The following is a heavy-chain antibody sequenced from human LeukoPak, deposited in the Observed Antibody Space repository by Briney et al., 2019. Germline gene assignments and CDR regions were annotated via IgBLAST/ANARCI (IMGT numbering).Heavy chain of an antibody. CDR3: APARLLNWFDP. CDR1: GFTFSSYA. Sequence: GGSLRLSCAASGFTFSSYAMSWVRQATGKGLEWVSAISGSGGSTYYADSVKGRFTISRDNSKNTLYLQMNSLRAEDTAVYYCAPARLLNWFDPWGQGTLVTVSS. V-gene: IGHV3-23*01. D-gene: IGHD3-10*01. J-gene: IGHJ5*02. CDR2: ISGSGGST.